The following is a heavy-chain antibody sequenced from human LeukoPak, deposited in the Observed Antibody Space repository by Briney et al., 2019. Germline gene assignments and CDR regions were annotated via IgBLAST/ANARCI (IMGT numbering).Heavy chain of an antibody. V-gene: IGHV3-11*04. CDR1: GFTFSDYY. CDR3: ARDSDYYDSSGYYYARAGCCPNFDY. CDR2: ISSSSSTI. D-gene: IGHD3-22*01. J-gene: IGHJ4*02. Sequence: NPGGSLRLSCAASGFTFSDYYMSWIRQAPGKGLEWVSYISSSSSTIYYADAVEGRFTISRDNAKNSLYLQMNSLRDEDTAVYYCARDSDYYDSSGYYYARAGCCPNFDYWGQGTLVTVSS.